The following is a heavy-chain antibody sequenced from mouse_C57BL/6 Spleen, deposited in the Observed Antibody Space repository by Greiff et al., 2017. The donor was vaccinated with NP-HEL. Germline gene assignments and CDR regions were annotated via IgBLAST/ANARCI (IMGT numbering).Heavy chain of an antibody. D-gene: IGHD2-1*01. V-gene: IGHV1-50*01. CDR2: IDPSDSYT. J-gene: IGHJ4*01. CDR1: GYTFTSYW. CDR3: ARGGIYHYAMDY. Sequence: VQLQQPGAELVKPGASVKLSCKASGYTFTSYWMQWVKQRPGQGLEWIGEIDPSDSYTNYNQKFKGKATLTVDTSSSTAYMQLSSLTSEDSAVYYCARGGIYHYAMDYWGQGTSVTVSS.